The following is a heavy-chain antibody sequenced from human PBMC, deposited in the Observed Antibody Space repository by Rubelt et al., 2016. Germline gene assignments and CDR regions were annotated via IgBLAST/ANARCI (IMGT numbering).Heavy chain of an antibody. CDR1: GYSLSSGYY. CDR2: IYHSGST. V-gene: IGHV4-38-2*02. CDR3: ARDHSSGWYLEGFFDY. Sequence: QVQLQESGPGLVKPSETLSLTCTVSGYSLSSGYYWGWIRQPPGKGLEWIGSIYHSGSTYYNPSLKSRVTRSVDTSKNQCSLKLSSVTAADTAVYYCARDHSSGWYLEGFFDYWGQGTLVTVSS. J-gene: IGHJ4*02. D-gene: IGHD6-19*01.